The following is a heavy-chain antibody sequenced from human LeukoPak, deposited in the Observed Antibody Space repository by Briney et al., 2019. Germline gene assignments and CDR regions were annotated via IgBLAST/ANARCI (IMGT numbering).Heavy chain of an antibody. Sequence: ASVKVSCKASGGTFSSYAISWVRQAPGQGLEWMGGIIPIFGTANYAQKFQGRVTITADESTSTAYMELSSLRSEDTAVYYCARNKLGYCSSTSCPYHMDVWGKGTTVTVSS. CDR1: GGTFSSYA. D-gene: IGHD2-2*01. J-gene: IGHJ6*03. V-gene: IGHV1-69*01. CDR3: ARNKLGYCSSTSCPYHMDV. CDR2: IIPIFGTA.